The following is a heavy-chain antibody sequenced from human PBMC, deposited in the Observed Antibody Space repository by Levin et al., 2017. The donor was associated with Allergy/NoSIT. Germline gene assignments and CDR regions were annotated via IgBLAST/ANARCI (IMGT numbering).Heavy chain of an antibody. V-gene: IGHV1-2*02. Sequence: GESLKISCKASGYTFTGYYMHWVRQAPGQGLEWMGWINPNSGGTNYAQKFQGRVTMTRDTSISTAYMELSRLRSDDTAVYYCARVRWPVDWFDPWGQGTLVTVSS. CDR2: INPNSGGT. CDR1: GYTFTGYY. CDR3: ARVRWPVDWFDP. J-gene: IGHJ5*02. D-gene: IGHD4-23*01.